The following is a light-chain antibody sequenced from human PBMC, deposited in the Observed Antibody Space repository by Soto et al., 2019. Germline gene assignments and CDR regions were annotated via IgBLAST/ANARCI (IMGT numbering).Light chain of an antibody. CDR1: QSVSSY. V-gene: IGKV3-20*01. CDR3: QQYGSSPYT. CDR2: DAS. J-gene: IGKJ2*01. Sequence: EIVLTQSPATLSLSPGERATLSCRASQSVSSYLAWYQQKPGQAPRLLIYDASNRVTGIPERFSGSGSGTEFTLTISRLEPEDFAVYYCQQYGSSPYTFGQGTKVDIK.